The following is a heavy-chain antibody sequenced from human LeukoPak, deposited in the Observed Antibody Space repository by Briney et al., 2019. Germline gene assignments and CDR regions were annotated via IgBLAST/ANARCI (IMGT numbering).Heavy chain of an antibody. CDR2: INPNSGGT. Sequence: ASVKVSCKASGYTFTGYYMHWVRQAHGQGLEWMGWINPNSGGTNYAQKFQGRVTMTRDTSISTAYMELSRLRSDDTAVYYCASGYCTNGVCYTGAYWGQGTLVTVSS. D-gene: IGHD2-8*01. V-gene: IGHV1-2*02. CDR1: GYTFTGYY. J-gene: IGHJ4*02. CDR3: ASGYCTNGVCYTGAY.